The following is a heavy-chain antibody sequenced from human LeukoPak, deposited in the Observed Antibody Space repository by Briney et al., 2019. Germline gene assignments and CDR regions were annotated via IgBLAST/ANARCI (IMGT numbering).Heavy chain of an antibody. D-gene: IGHD1-26*01. V-gene: IGHV1-69*13. CDR3: ARGGSYPTALYYYYGMDV. CDR2: IIPIFGTA. CDR1: GGTFSSYA. Sequence: SVKVSCKASGGTFSSYAISWVRQAPGQGLEWMGGIIPIFGTANYAQKFQGRVTITADESTSTAYMELSSLKSEDTAVYYCARGGSYPTALYYYYGMDVWGQGTTVTVSS. J-gene: IGHJ6*02.